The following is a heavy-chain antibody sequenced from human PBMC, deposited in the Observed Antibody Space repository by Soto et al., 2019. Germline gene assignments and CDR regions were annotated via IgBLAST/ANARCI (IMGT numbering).Heavy chain of an antibody. J-gene: IGHJ5*01. D-gene: IGHD2-15*01. CDR2: IYWDDDK. CDR3: THAKLYCIDTYCSTWFGS. Sequence: QITLKESGPTLVKPTQTLTLTCTFSGFSLSTTGVGVGWIRQPAGKALEWLALIYWDDDKRYSPSLKSRLTIAKDTSKNQVVLTMTDMDPADTASYYCTHAKLYCIDTYCSTWFGSWGQGTLVTVSS. V-gene: IGHV2-5*02. CDR1: GFSLSTTGVG.